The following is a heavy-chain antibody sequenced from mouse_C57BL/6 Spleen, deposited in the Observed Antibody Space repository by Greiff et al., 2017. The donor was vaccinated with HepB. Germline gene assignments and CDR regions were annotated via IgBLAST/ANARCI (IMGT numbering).Heavy chain of an antibody. D-gene: IGHD1-1*01. CDR1: GFTFSDYG. CDR2: ISSGSSTI. CDR3: ASDYYGSSYYFDY. Sequence: VQLKESGGGLVKPGGSLKLSCAASGFTFSDYGMHWVRQAPEKGLEWVAYISSGSSTIYYADTVKGRVTISRDNAKNTLFLQMTSLRSEDTAMYYCASDYYGSSYYFDYWGQGTTLTVSS. V-gene: IGHV5-17*01. J-gene: IGHJ2*01.